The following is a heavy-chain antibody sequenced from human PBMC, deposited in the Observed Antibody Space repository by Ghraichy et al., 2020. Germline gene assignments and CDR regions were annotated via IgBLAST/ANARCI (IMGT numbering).Heavy chain of an antibody. Sequence: ASVKVSCKASGYTFTSYGISWVRQAPGQGLEWMGWISAYNGNTNYAQKLQGRVTMTTDTSTSTAYMELRSLRSDDTAVYYCAREWSYDSSGYYSFDYWGQGTLVTVSS. V-gene: IGHV1-18*04. CDR2: ISAYNGNT. CDR1: GYTFTSYG. J-gene: IGHJ4*02. CDR3: AREWSYDSSGYYSFDY. D-gene: IGHD3-22*01.